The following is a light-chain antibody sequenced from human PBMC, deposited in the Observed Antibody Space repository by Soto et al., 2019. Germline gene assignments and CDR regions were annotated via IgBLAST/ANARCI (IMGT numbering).Light chain of an antibody. CDR3: QQRSTWPPIT. Sequence: EIVLTQSPGTLSLSPGERATLSCRASQSVSSTYLIWYQQKPGQAPRLLIYGASSRATGVPDRFSGGGSGTDLTLTISRPEPEDFAVYYCQQRSTWPPITFGQGTRLEIK. CDR1: QSVSSTY. V-gene: IGKV3D-20*02. CDR2: GAS. J-gene: IGKJ5*01.